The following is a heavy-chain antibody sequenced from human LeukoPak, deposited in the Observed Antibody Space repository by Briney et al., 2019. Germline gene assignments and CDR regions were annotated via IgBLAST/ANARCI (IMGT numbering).Heavy chain of an antibody. V-gene: IGHV4-34*01. CDR3: ASLSPDTAMVNFDY. CDR1: GGSFSGYY. D-gene: IGHD5-18*01. CDR2: INHSGST. Sequence: SETLSLTCAVYGGSFSGYYWSWIRQPPGKGLEWIGEINHSGSTNYNPSLESRVTISVDTSKNQFSLKLSSVTAADTAVYYCASLSPDTAMVNFDYWGQGTLVTVSS. J-gene: IGHJ4*02.